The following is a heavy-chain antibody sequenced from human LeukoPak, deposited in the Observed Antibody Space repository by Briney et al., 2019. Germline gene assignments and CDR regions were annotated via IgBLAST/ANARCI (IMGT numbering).Heavy chain of an antibody. D-gene: IGHD5-18*01. Sequence: PGGSLRLSCAASGFTFDDYAMHWVRQAPGKGLEWVSLITWHGGRAYYADSVKGRFTVSRDNSKNSLYLQMNSLRPVDTALYYCAKDIARSRFGYRYGLIDYWGQGTLVTVSS. CDR3: AKDIARSRFGYRYGLIDY. J-gene: IGHJ4*02. CDR1: GFTFDDYA. V-gene: IGHV3-43D*03. CDR2: ITWHGGRA.